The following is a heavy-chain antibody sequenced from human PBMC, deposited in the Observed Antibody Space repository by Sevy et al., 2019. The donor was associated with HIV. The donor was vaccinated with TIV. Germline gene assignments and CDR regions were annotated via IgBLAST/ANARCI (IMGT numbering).Heavy chain of an antibody. V-gene: IGHV3-13*01. Sequence: GGSLRLSCAASGFTFSRYDMHWVRQPTGKGLEWVAGISFAGDTYYRGSVKGRFIISREYAKNSLHLQMNSLRAGDTAVYFCARGNAGYKGVFDIWGQGTVVTVSS. CDR3: ARGNAGYKGVFDI. CDR1: GFTFSRYD. CDR2: ISFAGDT. J-gene: IGHJ3*02. D-gene: IGHD1-1*01.